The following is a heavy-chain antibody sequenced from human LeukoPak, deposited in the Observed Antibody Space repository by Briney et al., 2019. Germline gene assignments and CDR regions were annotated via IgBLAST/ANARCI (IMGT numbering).Heavy chain of an antibody. Sequence: QAGGSLRLSCAASGFTFNSYAMSWVRQAPGKGLEWVSAISGSGGSTYYADSVKGRFTISRDNSKNTLYLQMNSLRAEDTAVYYCAKRCYDNSGHFDYWGQGSLVTVSS. J-gene: IGHJ4*02. V-gene: IGHV3-23*01. CDR1: GFTFNSYA. CDR3: AKRCYDNSGHFDY. D-gene: IGHD3-22*01. CDR2: ISGSGGST.